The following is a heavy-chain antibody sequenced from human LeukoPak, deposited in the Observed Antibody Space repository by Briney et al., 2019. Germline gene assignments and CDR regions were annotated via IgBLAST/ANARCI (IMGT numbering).Heavy chain of an antibody. CDR1: GYTFTDYC. D-gene: IGHD6-13*01. CDR3: ARALSNVPAASLNF. V-gene: IGHV1-2*02. J-gene: IGHJ4*02. CDR2: ISPKTDGT. Sequence: ASVEVSCKAAGYTFTDYCIHWVRQAPGQGLEYMGWISPKTDGTNYAQKFQGRVTMTRDTYISTTYMDLSGLRSDDTAVYYCARALSNVPAASLNFWGQGTLVTVSS.